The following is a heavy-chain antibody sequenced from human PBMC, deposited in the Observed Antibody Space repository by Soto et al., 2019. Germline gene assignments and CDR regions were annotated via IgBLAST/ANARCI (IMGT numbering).Heavy chain of an antibody. D-gene: IGHD6-6*01. Sequence: WMSKKPGKGLEWMGRIDPSDSYTTYSPSFQGHVTISADKSISTAYLQWSSLKASDTAMYYCSRRTARYSSSVNWFDTWGQGLLVTVHS. CDR2: IDPSDSYT. V-gene: IGHV5-10-1*01. CDR3: SRRTARYSSSVNWFDT. J-gene: IGHJ5*02.